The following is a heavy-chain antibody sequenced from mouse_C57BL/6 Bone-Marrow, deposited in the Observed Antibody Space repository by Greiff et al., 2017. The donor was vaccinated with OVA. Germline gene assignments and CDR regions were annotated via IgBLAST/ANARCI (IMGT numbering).Heavy chain of an antibody. CDR3: ASPYYYGSSPYWYFDV. V-gene: IGHV1-72*01. D-gene: IGHD1-1*01. CDR1: GYTFTSYW. Sequence: SGAELVKPGASVKLSCKASGYTFTSYWMHWVKQRPGRGLEWIGRIDPNSGGTKYNEKFKSKATLTVDKPSSTAYMQLSSLTSEDSAVYYCASPYYYGSSPYWYFDVWGTGTTVTVSS. J-gene: IGHJ1*03. CDR2: IDPNSGGT.